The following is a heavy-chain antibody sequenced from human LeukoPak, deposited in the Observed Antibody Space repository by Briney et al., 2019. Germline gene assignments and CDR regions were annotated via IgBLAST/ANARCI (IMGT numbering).Heavy chain of an antibody. CDR1: GYTFTSYG. D-gene: IGHD3-9*01. V-gene: IGHV1-18*01. CDR3: ARDPYDILTGYRFFGYFDY. Sequence: GASVKVSFKASGYTFTSYGISWVRQAPGQGLEWMGWISAYNGNTNYAQKLQGRVTMTTDTSTSTAYMELRSLRSDDTAVYYCARDPYDILTGYRFFGYFDYWGQGTLVTVSS. J-gene: IGHJ4*02. CDR2: ISAYNGNT.